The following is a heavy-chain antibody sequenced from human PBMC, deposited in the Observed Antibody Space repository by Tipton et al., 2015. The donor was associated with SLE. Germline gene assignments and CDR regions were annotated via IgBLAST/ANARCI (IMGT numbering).Heavy chain of an antibody. J-gene: IGHJ4*02. Sequence: TLSLTCAVYGGSLSGYYWAWIRQPPGKGLEWIGEINHSGSTNYNPSLKSRVTISMDTSKNQFSLKLSSVTAADTAIYYCARAPITIFGVVSSFDFWGQGTLVTVSS. CDR2: INHSGST. V-gene: IGHV4-34*01. CDR1: GGSLSGYY. CDR3: ARAPITIFGVVSSFDF. D-gene: IGHD3-3*01.